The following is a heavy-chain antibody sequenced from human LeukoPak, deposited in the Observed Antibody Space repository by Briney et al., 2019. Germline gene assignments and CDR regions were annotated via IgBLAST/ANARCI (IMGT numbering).Heavy chain of an antibody. J-gene: IGHJ6*03. D-gene: IGHD3-3*01. CDR2: INGGGGNT. CDR1: GFTFSSYA. V-gene: IGHV3-23*01. CDR3: AKEGDYDFWSGYPGDYYYYMDV. Sequence: GGSLRLSRAASGFTFSSYAMRWVRQAPGKGLEWVLAINGGGGNTYYADSVKGRFTISRDNSKNTLYLQMNSLRAEDTAVYYCAKEGDYDFWSGYPGDYYYYMDVWGKGTTVTVSS.